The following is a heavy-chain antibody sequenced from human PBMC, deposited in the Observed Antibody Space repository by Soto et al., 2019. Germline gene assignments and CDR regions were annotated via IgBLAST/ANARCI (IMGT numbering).Heavy chain of an antibody. J-gene: IGHJ3*02. CDR2: ISSSSRTI. CDR1: RLTFRISP. V-gene: IGHV3-48*02. D-gene: IGHD4-17*01. Sequence: LSYTPSRLTFRISPGTRVPQGPGQGQEWVSYISSSSRTIYYADSVKGRFTISRDNAKNSLYLQMNSLRDEDTAVYYCARGKPRGDYSMSDAFDIGGQGTMV. CDR3: ARGKPRGDYSMSDAFDI.